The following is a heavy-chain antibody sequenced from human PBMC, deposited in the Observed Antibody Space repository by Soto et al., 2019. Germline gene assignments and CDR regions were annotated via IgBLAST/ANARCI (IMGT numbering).Heavy chain of an antibody. CDR2: IYYSGST. D-gene: IGHD6-13*01. J-gene: IGHJ4*02. CDR3: TRLPPPAIAEPGTADC. CDR1: GGSISSGGYY. Sequence: PSETLSLTCTVSGGSISSGGYYWSWIRQHPGKGLEWIGYIYYSGSTSYNPSLKSRVTISVDTSKNQFSLKLSSVTAADTAVYYCTRLPPPAIAEPGTADCWGQGTLVTVSS. V-gene: IGHV4-31*03.